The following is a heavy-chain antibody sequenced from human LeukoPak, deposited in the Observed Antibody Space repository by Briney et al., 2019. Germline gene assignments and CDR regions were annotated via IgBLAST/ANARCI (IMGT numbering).Heavy chain of an antibody. D-gene: IGHD3/OR15-3a*01. CDR2: INHSGST. J-gene: IGHJ4*02. CDR1: VGSLSGYY. V-gene: IGHV4-34*01. CDR3: ARQTGSGLFILP. Sequence: SDTLSLTCAVYVGSLSGYYWSWIRQPPGKGPEWIGEINHSGSTNYNTSLKSRVTISVDTSKNQFSLKLSSVTAADTAVYYCARQTGSGLFILPGGQGTLVTVSS.